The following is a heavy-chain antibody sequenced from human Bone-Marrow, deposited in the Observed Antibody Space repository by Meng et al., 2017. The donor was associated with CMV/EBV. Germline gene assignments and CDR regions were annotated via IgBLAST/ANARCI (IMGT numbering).Heavy chain of an antibody. J-gene: IGHJ3*02. CDR3: AREVVSGTTHAFDI. Sequence: SETLSLTCTVSGGSISSGDYYWSWIRQPPGKGLEWIGYIYYSGSTYYNPSLKSRVTISVDTSKNQLSLKVNSVTAADAAVYYCAREVVSGTTHAFDIWGQGTMVTVSS. CDR1: GGSISSGDYY. CDR2: IYYSGST. D-gene: IGHD1-1*01. V-gene: IGHV4-30-4*08.